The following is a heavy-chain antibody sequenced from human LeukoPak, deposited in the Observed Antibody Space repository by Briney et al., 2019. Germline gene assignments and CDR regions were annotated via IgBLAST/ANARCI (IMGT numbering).Heavy chain of an antibody. J-gene: IGHJ3*02. V-gene: IGHV1-18*01. CDR1: GYTFTNHG. D-gene: IGHD4-17*01. CDR3: ARSGGWAYGDYDGFIAFDI. CDR2: ISTYNGNT. Sequence: ASVKVSCKASGYTFTNHGISWVRQAPGQGLEWMGWISTYNGNTNYAQKLQGRVTMTTDTSTSTDYMELKSLRSDDTAVYYCARSGGWAYGDYDGFIAFDIWGQGTMVTVSS.